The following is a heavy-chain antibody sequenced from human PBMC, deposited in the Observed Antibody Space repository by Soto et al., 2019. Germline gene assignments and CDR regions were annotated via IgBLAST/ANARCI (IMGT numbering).Heavy chain of an antibody. Sequence: LPETLSLTCTVSGASIRRSAYWGWIRQPPGKGLEWIGSIYSIGNTYYNPSLKSGVTISADTSKNQFSLNLISVTAADTAVYYCRRSSRYSTDGWGQGITVTVSS. CDR2: IYSIGNT. CDR1: GASIRRSAY. CDR3: RRSSRYSTDG. D-gene: IGHD6-19*01. V-gene: IGHV4-39*01. J-gene: IGHJ6*02.